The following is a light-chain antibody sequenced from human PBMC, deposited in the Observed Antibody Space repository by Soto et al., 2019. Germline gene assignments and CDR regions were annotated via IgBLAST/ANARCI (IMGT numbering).Light chain of an antibody. Sequence: IVLTQSPATLSLSPGERATLSCRASQSVSSYLAWYQQKPGQAPRLLIYDASNRATGIPARFSGSGSGTDFTLTISSLEPEDFAVYYCQQRSNWPPIYTFGQGTKLEIK. V-gene: IGKV3-11*01. CDR2: DAS. CDR3: QQRSNWPPIYT. CDR1: QSVSSY. J-gene: IGKJ2*01.